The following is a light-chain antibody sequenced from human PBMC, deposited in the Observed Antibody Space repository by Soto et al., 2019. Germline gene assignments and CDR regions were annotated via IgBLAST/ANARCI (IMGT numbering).Light chain of an antibody. CDR1: QGIDNH. CDR3: QKCKVAPFS. Sequence: DIQMTQSPSSLSASLGDRVTITCRASQGIDNHLAWYQQKPGKAPKLLIYAASTVHSGVPSRFTGSGSGTDFTLNISSLQPEDAATYYCQKCKVAPFSFGGGTKVEI. J-gene: IGKJ4*01. V-gene: IGKV1-27*01. CDR2: AAS.